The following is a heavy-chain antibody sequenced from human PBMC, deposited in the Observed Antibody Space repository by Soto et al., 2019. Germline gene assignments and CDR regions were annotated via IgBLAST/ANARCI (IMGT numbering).Heavy chain of an antibody. CDR1: GFTFTSSA. Sequence: ASVKVSCKASGFTFTSSAVQWVRQARGQRLEWIGWIVVGSGNTNYAQKFQERVTITRDMSTSTAYMELSSLRSEDTAVYYCAAVRVVATTSLVFDIWGQGTMVTVSS. J-gene: IGHJ3*02. V-gene: IGHV1-58*01. CDR3: AAVRVVATTSLVFDI. CDR2: IVVGSGNT. D-gene: IGHD3-22*01.